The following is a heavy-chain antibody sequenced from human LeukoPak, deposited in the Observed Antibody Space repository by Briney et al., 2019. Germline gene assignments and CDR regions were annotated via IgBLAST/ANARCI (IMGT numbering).Heavy chain of an antibody. D-gene: IGHD6-19*01. Sequence: PGGSLRLSCAASGFTFSSYAMSWVRQAPGKGLEWVLAISGSGGSTYYADSVKGRLTISRDNSKNTLYLQMNSLRAEDTAVYYCARGISSGWYGSYYFDYWGQGTLVTVSS. V-gene: IGHV3-23*01. J-gene: IGHJ4*02. CDR2: ISGSGGST. CDR1: GFTFSSYA. CDR3: ARGISSGWYGSYYFDY.